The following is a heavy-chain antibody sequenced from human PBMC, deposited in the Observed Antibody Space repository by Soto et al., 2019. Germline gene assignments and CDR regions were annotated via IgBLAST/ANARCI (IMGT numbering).Heavy chain of an antibody. CDR3: ARESEDLTSNFDY. CDR2: ISSTTNYI. J-gene: IGHJ4*02. V-gene: IGHV3-21*06. CDR1: GFTYTRYS. Sequence: PGGSLRLSCAASGFTYTRYSMNWVRQAPGKGLEWVSSISSTTNYIYYGDSMKGRFTISRDNAKNSLYLEMNSLRAEDTAVYYCARESEDLTSNFDYWGQGTLVTVS.